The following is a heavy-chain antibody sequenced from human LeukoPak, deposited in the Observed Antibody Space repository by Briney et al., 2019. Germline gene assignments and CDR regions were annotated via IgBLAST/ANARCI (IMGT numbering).Heavy chain of an antibody. D-gene: IGHD3-9*01. J-gene: IGHJ4*02. CDR2: IKQDGSEI. V-gene: IGHV3-7*01. CDR1: GFTFSTYW. Sequence: GGSLRLSCAASGFTFSTYWMTWVRQAPGKGLEWVAIIKQDGSEIYYVDSVKGRFTISRDNAKNSLYLQMNSLRAEDTAVYYCAGGPGFLFNHCGQGTLVTVSS. CDR3: AGGPGFLFNH.